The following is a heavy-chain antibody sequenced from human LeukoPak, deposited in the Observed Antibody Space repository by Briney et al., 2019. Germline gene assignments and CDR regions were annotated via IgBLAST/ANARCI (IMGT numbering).Heavy chain of an antibody. Sequence: SQTLSLTCALSGDNLSSNSAAWNWIRHSPSRGLEWLGRTYYRSKRYNDYAVYVESRISINPDTSKNQFSLQLNSVTPEDTAVYYCARDRSGFDYWGQGTLVTVSS. CDR3: ARDRSGFDY. V-gene: IGHV6-1*01. CDR1: GDNLSSNSAA. D-gene: IGHD6-19*01. CDR2: TYYRSKRYN. J-gene: IGHJ4*02.